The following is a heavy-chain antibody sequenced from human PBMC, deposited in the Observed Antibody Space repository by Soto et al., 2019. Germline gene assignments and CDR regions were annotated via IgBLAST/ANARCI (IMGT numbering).Heavy chain of an antibody. Sequence: EVPLVESGGGSVQPGGSLRLSCAASGFTFSSYSMNWVRQAPGKGLEWVSYISSSSSTIYYADSVKGRFTISRDNAKNSLYLQMSRLRAEDTAVYYCAVVPAANGHYGMDVWGQGTTVTVSS. J-gene: IGHJ6*02. CDR3: AVVPAANGHYGMDV. CDR1: GFTFSSYS. V-gene: IGHV3-48*01. CDR2: ISSSSSTI. D-gene: IGHD2-2*01.